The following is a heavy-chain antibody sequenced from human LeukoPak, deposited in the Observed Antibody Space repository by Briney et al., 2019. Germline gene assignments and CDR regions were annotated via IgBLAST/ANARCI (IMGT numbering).Heavy chain of an antibody. D-gene: IGHD3-16*01. CDR2: IWYDGSNK. V-gene: IGHV3-33*06. J-gene: IGHJ4*02. CDR3: AKDGGAGIFDY. Sequence: GGSLRLSCAASGFTFSSYGMHWVRQAPGKGLEWVAVIWYDGSNKYYADSVKGRFTISRDNSKNTLYLQMNSLRAEDTAVYYCAKDGGAGIFDYWGQGTLVTVSS. CDR1: GFTFSSYG.